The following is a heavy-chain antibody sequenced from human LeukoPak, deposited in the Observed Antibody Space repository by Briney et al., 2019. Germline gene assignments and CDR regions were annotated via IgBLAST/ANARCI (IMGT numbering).Heavy chain of an antibody. CDR2: ISYDGSNK. CDR3: AREYGCPDY. D-gene: IGHD5-24*01. V-gene: IGHV3-30-3*01. J-gene: IGHJ4*02. CDR1: GFTFSSYA. Sequence: GGSLRLSCAASGFTFSSYAMHWVRQAPGKGLEWVAVISYDGSNKYYADSVKGRFTISRDNSKNTLYLQMNSLRAEDTAVYYCAREYGCPDYWGQGTLVTVSS.